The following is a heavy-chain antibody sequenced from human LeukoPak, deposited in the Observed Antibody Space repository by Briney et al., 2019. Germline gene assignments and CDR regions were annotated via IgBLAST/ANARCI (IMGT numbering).Heavy chain of an antibody. CDR2: INPNSGGT. V-gene: IGHV1-2*02. J-gene: IGHJ4*02. Sequence: ASVKVSCKASGYTFTGCYMHWVRQAPGQGLEWMGWINPNSGGTNYAQKFQGRVTMTRDTSISTAYMELSRLRSDDTAVYYCARVRYSGSHLLDYWGQGTLVTVSS. CDR1: GYTFTGCY. CDR3: ARVRYSGSHLLDY. D-gene: IGHD1-26*01.